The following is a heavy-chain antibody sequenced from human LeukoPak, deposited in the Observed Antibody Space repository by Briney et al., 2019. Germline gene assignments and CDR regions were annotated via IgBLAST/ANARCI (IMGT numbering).Heavy chain of an antibody. D-gene: IGHD5-24*01. J-gene: IGHJ4*02. Sequence: GGSLRLSCAVFGYSLRNDWMVWVRQAPGEGLEWVATIKEDGTEKDYVDSVRGRFTGSTDNARNSLSLQMNSLRPEDTAVYYCAKNSGWLQLGNWGQGTLVTVSS. CDR1: GYSLRNDW. CDR2: IKEDGTEK. CDR3: AKNSGWLQLGN. V-gene: IGHV3-7*01.